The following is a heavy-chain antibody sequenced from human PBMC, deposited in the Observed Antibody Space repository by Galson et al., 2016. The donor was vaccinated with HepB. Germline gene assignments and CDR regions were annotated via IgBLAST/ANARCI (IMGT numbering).Heavy chain of an antibody. V-gene: IGHV1-2*02. Sequence: SVKVSCKASGYLFTDYYLHWVRRAPGQGLEWMGWISPNSGDTNYAQKFRGRVTLTRDTSITTSFLELDSLTSDDTAPFYCARINAATLDAFDVWGQGTLVTVSS. CDR3: ARINAATLDAFDV. D-gene: IGHD3-16*01. CDR2: ISPNSGDT. J-gene: IGHJ3*01. CDR1: GYLFTDYY.